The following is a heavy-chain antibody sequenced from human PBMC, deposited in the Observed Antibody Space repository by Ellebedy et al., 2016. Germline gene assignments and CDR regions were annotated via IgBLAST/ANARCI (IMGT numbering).Heavy chain of an antibody. D-gene: IGHD3-10*01. CDR2: ISSSSTYM. CDR3: ARGGFGELPFDQ. J-gene: IGHJ4*02. V-gene: IGHV3-21*01. Sequence: GGSLRLSCAASGFTFSSYRMNWVRQAPGKGLEWVSSISSSSTYMYYADSVKGRFTISRDDAKNSLYLQMNSLRVEDTARYYCARGGFGELPFDQWGQGTLVTVSS. CDR1: GFTFSSYR.